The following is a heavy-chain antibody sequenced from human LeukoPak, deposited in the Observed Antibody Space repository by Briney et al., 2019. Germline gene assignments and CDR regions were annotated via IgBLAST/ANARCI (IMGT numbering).Heavy chain of an antibody. Sequence: SVKVSCKASGYTFTGYYMHWVRQAPGQGLEWIGWIVVGSGNTNYAQKFQERVTITRDMSTSTAYMELSSLRSEDTAVYYCAADRDRKVRYSYSLDYYYYMDVWGKGTTVTVSS. J-gene: IGHJ6*03. V-gene: IGHV1-58*02. D-gene: IGHD5-18*01. CDR3: AADRDRKVRYSYSLDYYYYMDV. CDR2: IVVGSGNT. CDR1: GYTFTGYY.